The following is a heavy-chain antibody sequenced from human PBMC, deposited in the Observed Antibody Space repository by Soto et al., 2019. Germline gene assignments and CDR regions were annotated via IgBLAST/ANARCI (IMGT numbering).Heavy chain of an antibody. CDR2: IIPIFGTA. J-gene: IGHJ4*02. CDR1: GGTLSSYA. CDR3: ERHGYNCWPLR. V-gene: IGHV1-69*13. Sequence: SVKVSCKASGGTLSSYAMSWVRQAPGQGLEWMGGIIPIFGTANYAQKFQGRVTITADESTSTAYMELSSLRSEDTAVYYCERHGYNCWPLRWGQGTLVTVSS. D-gene: IGHD1-20*01.